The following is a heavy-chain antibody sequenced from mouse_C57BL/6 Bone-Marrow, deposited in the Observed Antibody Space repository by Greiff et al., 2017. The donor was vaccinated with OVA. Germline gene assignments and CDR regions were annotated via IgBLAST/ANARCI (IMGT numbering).Heavy chain of an antibody. J-gene: IGHJ2*01. CDR1: GYTFTSYW. V-gene: IGHV1-52*01. CDR2: IDPSDSET. Sequence: QVQLQQSGAELVRPGSSVKLSCKASGYTFTSYWMHWVKQRPIQGLEWIGNIDPSDSETHYNQKFKDKATLTVDKSSSTAYMQLSSLTSEDSAVDYCARGDWERYFDYWGQGTTLTVSS. CDR3: ARGDWERYFDY. D-gene: IGHD4-1*01.